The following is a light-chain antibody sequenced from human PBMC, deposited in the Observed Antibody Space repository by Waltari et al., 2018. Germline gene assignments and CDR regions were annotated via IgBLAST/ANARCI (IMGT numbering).Light chain of an antibody. CDR3: GTWDSSLSGAV. CDR1: SSNIGNNS. V-gene: IGLV1-51*02. J-gene: IGLJ7*01. CDR2: ENS. Sequence: SVLTQPPSVSAAPGQRVTISCSGGSSNIGNNSVSWYRHFPGTAPKLPTYENSERPSGIPGRFSGSKSGTSATLDITGLQAGDEADYYCGTWDSSLSGAVFGGGTHLTVL.